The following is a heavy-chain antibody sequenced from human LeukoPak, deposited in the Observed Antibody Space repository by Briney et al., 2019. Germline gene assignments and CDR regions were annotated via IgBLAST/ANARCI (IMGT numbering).Heavy chain of an antibody. V-gene: IGHV3-53*01. CDR2: IYSGGST. J-gene: IGHJ4*02. CDR1: GFTFSSYS. Sequence: GGSLRLSCAASGFTFSSYSMNWVRQSPGKGLEWVSVIYSGGSTYYADSVRGRFTISRDNSKNTLSLQMNSLRAEDTAVYYCAKDRGYSYGYPYFDYWGQGTLVTVSS. D-gene: IGHD5-18*01. CDR3: AKDRGYSYGYPYFDY.